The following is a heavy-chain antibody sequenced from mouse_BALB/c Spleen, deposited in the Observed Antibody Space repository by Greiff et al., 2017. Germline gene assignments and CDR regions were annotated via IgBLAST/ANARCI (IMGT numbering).Heavy chain of an antibody. J-gene: IGHJ4*01. V-gene: IGHV2-9*02. CDR3: ARTTVVAPYYYAMDY. Sequence: VMLVESGPGLVAPSQSLSITCTVSGFSLTSYGVHWVRQPPGKGLEWLGVIWAGGSTNYNSALMSRLSISKDNSKSQVFLKMNSLQTDDTAMYYCARTTVVAPYYYAMDYWGQGTSVTVSS. D-gene: IGHD1-1*01. CDR1: GFSLTSYG. CDR2: IWAGGST.